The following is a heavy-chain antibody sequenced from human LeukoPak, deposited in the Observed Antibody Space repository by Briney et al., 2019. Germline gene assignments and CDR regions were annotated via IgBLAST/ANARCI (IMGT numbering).Heavy chain of an antibody. CDR1: GGSISSYY. D-gene: IGHD6-19*01. CDR2: IYYSGST. V-gene: IGHV4-59*01. J-gene: IGHJ4*02. CDR3: ARGHISSGWYYFDY. Sequence: SETLSLTCTVSGGSISSYYWSWIRQPPGKGLEWIEYIYYSGSTNHNPSLKSRVTISVDTSKNQFSLKLTSVTAADTAVYYCARGHISSGWYYFDYWGQGTLVTVSS.